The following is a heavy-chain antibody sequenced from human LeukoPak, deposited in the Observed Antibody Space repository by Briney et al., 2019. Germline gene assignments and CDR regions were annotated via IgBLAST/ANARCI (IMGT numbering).Heavy chain of an antibody. V-gene: IGHV4-61*02. CDR2: IYTSGST. J-gene: IGHJ4*02. CDR3: ARGSSSWYGRFDY. D-gene: IGHD6-13*01. Sequence: SETLSLTCTVSGGSISSGSYYWSWIWQPAGKGLEWIGRIYTSGSTNYNPSLKSRVTISVDTSKNQFSLKLSSVTAADTAVYYCARGSSSWYGRFDYWGQGTLVTVSS. CDR1: GGSISSGSYY.